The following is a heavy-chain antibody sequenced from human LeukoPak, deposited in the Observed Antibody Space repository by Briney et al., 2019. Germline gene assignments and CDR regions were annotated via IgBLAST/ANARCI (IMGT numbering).Heavy chain of an antibody. CDR1: GDSVSSNSAA. V-gene: IGHV6-1*01. Sequence: SQTLSLTFAISGDSVSSNSAAWNWIRQSPSRGLEWLGRTYYRSKWYNDYAVSVKSRITINPDTSKNQFSLQLNSVTPEDTAVYYCARSPQGMTTVTTELDYWGQGTLVTVSS. J-gene: IGHJ4*02. CDR3: ARSPQGMTTVTTELDY. D-gene: IGHD4-17*01. CDR2: TYYRSKWYN.